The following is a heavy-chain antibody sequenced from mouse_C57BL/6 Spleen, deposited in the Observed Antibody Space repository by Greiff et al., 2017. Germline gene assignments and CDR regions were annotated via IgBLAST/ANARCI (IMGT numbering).Heavy chain of an antibody. CDR2: IYPRSGNT. D-gene: IGHD2-4*01. CDR3: ARCQSDYDYAMDY. J-gene: IGHJ4*01. Sequence: QVQLQQSGAELARPGASVKLSCKASGYTFTSYGISWVKQRTGQGLEWIGEIYPRSGNTYYNEKFKGKATLTADKSSSTAYMELRSLTSEDSAVYFCARCQSDYDYAMDYWGQGTSVTGAS. CDR1: GYTFTSYG. V-gene: IGHV1-81*01.